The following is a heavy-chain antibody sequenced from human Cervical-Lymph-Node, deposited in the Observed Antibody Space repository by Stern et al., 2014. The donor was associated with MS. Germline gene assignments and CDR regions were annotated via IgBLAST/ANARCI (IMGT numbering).Heavy chain of an antibody. D-gene: IGHD2-21*02. J-gene: IGHJ4*02. Sequence: QMQLVQSGAEVKKPGASVKISCKASGYFFSNYYLHWLRRAPGQGLEWVARIDPRSGRTNYAQSFQGRVLVTRDASTSSVYMELSSLRSDDTAVYFCARIRDPTAYFDYWGQGSLVTVSS. CDR3: ARIRDPTAYFDY. CDR2: IDPRSGRT. V-gene: IGHV1-46*01. CDR1: GYFFSNYY.